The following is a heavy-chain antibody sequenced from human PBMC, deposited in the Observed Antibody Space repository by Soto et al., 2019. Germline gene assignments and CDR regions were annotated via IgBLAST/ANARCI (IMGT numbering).Heavy chain of an antibody. V-gene: IGHV3-33*01. D-gene: IGHD4-17*01. Sequence: QVQLLESGGGVVQPGRSLRLSCATSGFTFSSYGMHCVRQAPGKGLEWVAGIWYDGSNKYYADSVKGRFTISRDNSKNTLYLQMNSLRAEDTAVYYCARDRPPRGTTPLGGMDVWGQGTTVTVSS. CDR1: GFTFSSYG. CDR3: ARDRPPRGTTPLGGMDV. CDR2: IWYDGSNK. J-gene: IGHJ6*02.